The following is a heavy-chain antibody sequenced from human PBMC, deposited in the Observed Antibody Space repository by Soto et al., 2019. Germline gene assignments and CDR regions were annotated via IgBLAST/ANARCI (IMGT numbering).Heavy chain of an antibody. J-gene: IGHJ5*02. CDR1: GGSISSGGYY. Sequence: QVQLQESGPGLVKPSQTLSLTCTVSGGSISSGGYYWTWIRQHPGKGLEWLGYIYYSGIPYYNPAPKRRVTLSLDTSKNQFSLKLSSATAAYTAVYYCARGVFPCGQGTLVTVCS. CDR2: IYYSGIP. V-gene: IGHV4-31*03. CDR3: ARGVFP.